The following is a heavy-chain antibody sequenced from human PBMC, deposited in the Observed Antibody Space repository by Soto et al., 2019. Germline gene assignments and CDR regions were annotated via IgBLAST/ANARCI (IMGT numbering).Heavy chain of an antibody. J-gene: IGHJ4*02. CDR1: GFTFSSYG. CDR3: ARDKMKQWLEPYFDY. V-gene: IGHV3-33*01. CDR2: IWYDGSNK. D-gene: IGHD6-19*01. Sequence: GGSLRLSCAASGFTFSSYGMHWVRQAPGKGLEWVAVIWYDGSNKYYADSVKGRFTISRDNSKNTLYLQMNSLRAEDTAVYYCARDKMKQWLEPYFDYWGQGTLVTVSS.